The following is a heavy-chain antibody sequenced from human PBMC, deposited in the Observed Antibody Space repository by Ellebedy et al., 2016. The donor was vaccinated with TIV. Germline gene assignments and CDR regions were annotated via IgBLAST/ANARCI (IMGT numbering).Heavy chain of an antibody. Sequence: AASVKVSCKASGYTFTSYGISWVRQAPGQGLEWMGWISAYNGNINYAQKLQGRVTMTTDTSTNTAYMELSSLRSDDTAVYYCARDLTAMVTMTYWGQGTLVTVSS. CDR3: ARDLTAMVTMTY. D-gene: IGHD5-18*01. CDR1: GYTFTSYG. V-gene: IGHV1-18*01. J-gene: IGHJ4*02. CDR2: ISAYNGNI.